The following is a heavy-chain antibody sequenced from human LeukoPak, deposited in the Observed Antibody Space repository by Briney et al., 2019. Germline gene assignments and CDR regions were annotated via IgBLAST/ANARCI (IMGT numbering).Heavy chain of an antibody. D-gene: IGHD5-18*01. CDR2: IYTSGST. CDR3: AREEDTATEL. J-gene: IGHJ4*02. V-gene: IGHV4-4*07. Sequence: PSETLSLTCTVSCGSISSYFGSWIRQPAGKGLEWIGRIYTSGSTNYNPSLKSRVTMSVDTSKNQFSLKQSSVTAADTAVYYCAREEDTATELWGQGTLVTVSS. CDR1: CGSISSYF.